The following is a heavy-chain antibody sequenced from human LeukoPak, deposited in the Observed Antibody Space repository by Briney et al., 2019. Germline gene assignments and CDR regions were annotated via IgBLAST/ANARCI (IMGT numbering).Heavy chain of an antibody. J-gene: IGHJ4*02. CDR3: ASEGGYKGPFDS. V-gene: IGHV3-43*01. CDR2: INWDGSGT. CDR1: GFVFDDYS. Sequence: GGSLRLSCAASGFVFDDYSMHWVRQTPGKGLEWISAINWDGSGTYYAESLKGRFTISRDNGDSTLYLQMNNLRTDDTALYYCASEGGYKGPFDSWGRGTLVTVSS. D-gene: IGHD3-22*01.